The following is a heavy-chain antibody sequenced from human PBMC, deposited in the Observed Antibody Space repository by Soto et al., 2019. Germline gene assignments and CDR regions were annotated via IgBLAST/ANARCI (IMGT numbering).Heavy chain of an antibody. Sequence: RRSCAASGFTFRSFGMHWIRQAPGKGLEWVALISYDGTNKYYADSVRGRFTISRDNSKNTLYLEMNTLRVEDTAVYYCAKVLPATGIEGGGDAFDIWGQGTMVTVSS. CDR2: ISYDGTNK. CDR1: GFTFRSFG. D-gene: IGHD1-26*01. CDR3: AKVLPATGIEGGGDAFDI. V-gene: IGHV3-30*18. J-gene: IGHJ3*02.